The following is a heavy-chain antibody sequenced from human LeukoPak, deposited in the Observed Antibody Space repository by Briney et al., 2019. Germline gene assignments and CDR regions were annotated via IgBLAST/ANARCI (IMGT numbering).Heavy chain of an antibody. V-gene: IGHV4-4*07. CDR2: IYTSGST. J-gene: IGHJ6*03. D-gene: IGHD2-2*01. CDR1: GGSISSYY. Sequence: SETLSLTCTVSGGSISSYYWSWIRQPAGKGLEWIGRIYTSGSTNYNPSLKSRVTISVDTSKNQFSLKLSSVTAADTAVYYCARGDRYCSSTSCYEDYYYYYMDVWGKGTTVTVSS. CDR3: ARGDRYCSSTSCYEDYYYYYMDV.